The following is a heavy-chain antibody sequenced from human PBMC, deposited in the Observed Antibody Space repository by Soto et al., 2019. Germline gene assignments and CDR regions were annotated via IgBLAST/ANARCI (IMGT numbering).Heavy chain of an antibody. Sequence: ASVKVSCKASGYTFTSYYMHWVRQAPGQGLEWMGIINPSGGSTSYAQKFQGRVTMTRDTSTSTVYMELSSLRSEDTAVYYCARICSSTSCYSHYYYGMDVWGQGTTVTVSS. CDR3: ARICSSTSCYSHYYYGMDV. D-gene: IGHD2-2*01. CDR2: INPSGGST. CDR1: GYTFTSYY. J-gene: IGHJ6*02. V-gene: IGHV1-46*01.